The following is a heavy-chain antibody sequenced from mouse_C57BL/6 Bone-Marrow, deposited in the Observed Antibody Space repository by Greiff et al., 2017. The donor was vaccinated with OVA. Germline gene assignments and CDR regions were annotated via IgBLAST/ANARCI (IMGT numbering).Heavy chain of an antibody. CDR1: GFTFSSYG. V-gene: IGHV5-6*01. D-gene: IGHD1-1*01. CDR3: ARHYGSSYCAMDY. J-gene: IGHJ4*01. CDR2: ISSGGSYT. Sequence: EVKLVESGGDLVKPGGSLKLSCAASGFTFSSYGMSWVRQTPDKRLEWVATISSGGSYTYYPDSVKGRFTISRDNAKNTLYLQMSSLKSEDTAMYYCARHYGSSYCAMDYWGQGTSVTVSS.